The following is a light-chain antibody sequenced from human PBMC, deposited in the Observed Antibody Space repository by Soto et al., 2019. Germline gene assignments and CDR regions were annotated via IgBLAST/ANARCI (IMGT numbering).Light chain of an antibody. CDR2: AAF. J-gene: IGKJ1*01. CDR3: QHYNSYSEA. Sequence: DIQMTQSPSSLSASVGDRVTITCRASQSISRYLNWYQQKPGKAPKLLIYAAFSLLGGVPSRFSGSGSGTDFTLTISSLQPDDFATYYCQHYNSYSEACGQGTKGDIK. CDR1: QSISRY. V-gene: IGKV1-39*01.